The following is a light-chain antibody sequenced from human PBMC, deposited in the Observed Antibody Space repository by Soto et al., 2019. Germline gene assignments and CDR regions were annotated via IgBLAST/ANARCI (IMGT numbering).Light chain of an antibody. V-gene: IGKV3-11*01. CDR1: QSVSSY. CDR3: QQRSNWPPIT. Sequence: EIVLPQSPATLSLSPGARAILSCRASQSVSSYLAWYQQNPGQAPRLLIYDASNRATGIPARFSGSGSGTDFTLTIRSLEPEDLAVYYCQQRSNWPPITVGPGTRLEIK. J-gene: IGKJ5*01. CDR2: DAS.